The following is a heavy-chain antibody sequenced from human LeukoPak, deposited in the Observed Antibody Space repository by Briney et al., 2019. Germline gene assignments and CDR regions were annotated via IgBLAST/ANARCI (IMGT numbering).Heavy chain of an antibody. J-gene: IGHJ6*03. CDR3: ASHILTGYYSNYYYYYMDV. Sequence: SVKVSCMASGGSFSSYAISWVRQAPGQGLEWMGGIIPIFGTANYAQKFQGRVTITADESTSTAYMELSSLRSEGTAVYYCASHILTGYYSNYYYYYMDVWGKGTTVTISS. V-gene: IGHV1-69*13. CDR2: IIPIFGTA. D-gene: IGHD3-9*01. CDR1: GGSFSSYA.